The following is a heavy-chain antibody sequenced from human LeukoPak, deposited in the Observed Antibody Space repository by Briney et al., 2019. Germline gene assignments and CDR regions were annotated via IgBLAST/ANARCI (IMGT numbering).Heavy chain of an antibody. Sequence: GASVKVSCKASGYIFTSYYLHWVRQAPGQGLEWMGLINLSGGSTSYAQKFQGRITMSRDMSTSIVYMELSRLRSDDTAVYYCATNSGSYYPYYYYYYMDVWGKGTTVTVSS. CDR2: INLSGGST. D-gene: IGHD1-26*01. CDR3: ATNSGSYYPYYYYYYMDV. CDR1: GYIFTSYY. V-gene: IGHV1-46*01. J-gene: IGHJ6*03.